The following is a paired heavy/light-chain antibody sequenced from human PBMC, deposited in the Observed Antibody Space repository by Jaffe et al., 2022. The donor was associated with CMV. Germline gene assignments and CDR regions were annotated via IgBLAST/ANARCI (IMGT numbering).Light chain of an antibody. CDR1: QGIRND. V-gene: IGKV1-17*01. Sequence: DIQMTQSPSSLSASVGDRVTITCRASQGIRNDLGWYQQKPGKAPKRLIYAASSLQSGVPSRFSGSGSGTEFTLTISSLQPEDFATYYCLQHNSYPFTFGGGTKVEIK. J-gene: IGKJ4*01. CDR3: LQHNSYPFT. CDR2: AAS.
Heavy chain of an antibody. CDR2: ISGSGGST. CDR1: GFTFSSYA. J-gene: IGHJ6*02. CDR3: AKDQIWRHIAARLRYGMDV. D-gene: IGHD6-6*01. Sequence: EVQLLESGGGLVQPGGSLRLSCAASGFTFSSYAMSWVRQAPGKGLEWVSAISGSGGSTYYADSVKGRFTISRDNSKNTLYLQMNSLRAEDTAVYYCAKDQIWRHIAARLRYGMDVWGQGTTVTVSS. V-gene: IGHV3-23*01.